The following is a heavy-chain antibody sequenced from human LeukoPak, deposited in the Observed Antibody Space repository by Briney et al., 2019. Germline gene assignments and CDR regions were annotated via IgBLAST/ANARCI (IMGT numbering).Heavy chain of an antibody. J-gene: IGHJ5*02. CDR1: GGSISIYY. Sequence: KPSETLSLTCTVSGGSISIYYWSWIRQPPGKGLEWIGYIYYSGSTDSNPSLKSRVTMSVGTSKNQFSLRLTSVTAADTAAYYCARQAYGDYVGWFDPWGQGTLVTVSS. CDR3: ARQAYGDYVGWFDP. D-gene: IGHD4-17*01. V-gene: IGHV4-59*08. CDR2: IYYSGST.